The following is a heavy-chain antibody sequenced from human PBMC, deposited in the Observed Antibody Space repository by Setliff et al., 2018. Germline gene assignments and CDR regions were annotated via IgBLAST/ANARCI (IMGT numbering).Heavy chain of an antibody. J-gene: IGHJ4*01. CDR2: ISTGSSII. CDR1: GFSFSDHY. CDR3: AKEIQPRRGPVYDSSGLAFDY. V-gene: IGHV3-11*04. D-gene: IGHD3-22*01. Sequence: NPGGSLRLSCAASGFSFSDHYISWIRQAPGKGLEWLSYISTGSSIIYYADSVKGRSTISRDNSKNSVYLQLNGLRAEDTAVYYCAKEIQPRRGPVYDSSGLAFDYWGQGTLVTVSS.